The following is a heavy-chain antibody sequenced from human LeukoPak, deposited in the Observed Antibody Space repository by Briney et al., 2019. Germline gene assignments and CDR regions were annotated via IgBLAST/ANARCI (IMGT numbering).Heavy chain of an antibody. D-gene: IGHD2-15*01. Sequence: SETLSLTCTVSGYSISSDYYWGWIRQPPGKGLEWIGSIHYSGYTYYNPSLKSRVTKSVDMSKNQFSLKLSSVTAADTAVYYCARDVGDCSGGSCYSWFGPWGQGTLVTVSS. J-gene: IGHJ5*02. CDR2: IHYSGYT. V-gene: IGHV4-38-2*02. CDR3: ARDVGDCSGGSCYSWFGP. CDR1: GYSISSDYY.